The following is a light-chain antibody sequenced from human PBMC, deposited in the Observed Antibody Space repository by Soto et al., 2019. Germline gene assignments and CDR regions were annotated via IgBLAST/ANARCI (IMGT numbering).Light chain of an antibody. J-gene: IGKJ4*02. V-gene: IGKV1-9*01. CDR3: QHHNSYPLT. CDR2: AAS. CDR1: QGIYSH. Sequence: DIQLTQSPSFLSASVGDRVTITCRASQGIYSHLAWYQQKPGKAPKLLIYAASTLQSGVPSRFSGSRSGTDLTLTVSSLQPDDFATYYCQHHNSYPLTFGGGTKVEIK.